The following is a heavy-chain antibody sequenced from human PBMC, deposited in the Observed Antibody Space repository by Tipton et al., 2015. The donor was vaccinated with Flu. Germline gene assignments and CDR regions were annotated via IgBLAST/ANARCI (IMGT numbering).Heavy chain of an antibody. CDR1: GEALGSSYY. CDR2: IHTSAGT. CDR3: ARHRGYSGPFDY. D-gene: IGHD5-12*01. Sequence: GEALGSSYYWAWIRQPPGRGLEWIGNIHTSAGTYYNPSLKSRVTISVDTSKNQFSLKLSSVTAADTAVYYCARHRGYSGPFDYWGQGTLVTVSS. V-gene: IGHV4-38-2*01. J-gene: IGHJ4*02.